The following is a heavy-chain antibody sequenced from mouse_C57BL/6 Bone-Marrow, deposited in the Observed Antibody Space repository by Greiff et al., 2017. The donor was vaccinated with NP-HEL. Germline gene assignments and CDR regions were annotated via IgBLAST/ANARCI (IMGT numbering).Heavy chain of an antibody. V-gene: IGHV5-9-1*02. Sequence: DVMLVESGEGLVKPGGSLKLSCAASGFTFSSYAMSWVRQTPEKRLEWVAYISSGGDYIYYADTVKGRFTISRDNARNTLYLQMSSLKSEDTAMYYCTRGNYYGSSFYWYFDVWGTGTTVTVSS. CDR3: TRGNYYGSSFYWYFDV. J-gene: IGHJ1*03. CDR1: GFTFSSYA. D-gene: IGHD1-1*01. CDR2: ISSGGDYI.